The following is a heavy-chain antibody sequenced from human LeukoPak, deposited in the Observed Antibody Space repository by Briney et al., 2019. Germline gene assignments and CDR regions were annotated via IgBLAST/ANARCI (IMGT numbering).Heavy chain of an antibody. D-gene: IGHD6-13*01. J-gene: IGHJ6*02. CDR2: IYYSGST. CDR3: ARDAPSNSSSWFYYYYGMDV. V-gene: IGHV4-59*01. CDR1: GGSISTYY. Sequence: PSETLSLTCTVSGGSISTYYWSWIRQPPGKGLEWIGYIYYSGSTNYNPSLKSRVTISVDTSKNQFSLKLSSVTAADTAVYYCARDAPSNSSSWFYYYYGMDVWGQGTTVTVSS.